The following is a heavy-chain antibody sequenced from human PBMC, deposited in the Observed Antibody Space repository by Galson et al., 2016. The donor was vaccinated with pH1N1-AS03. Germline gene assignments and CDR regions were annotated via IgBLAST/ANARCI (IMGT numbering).Heavy chain of an antibody. CDR1: RFTFSRNA. Sequence: SLRLSCAASRFTFSRNAMYWVRQAPGKGLEFVSAISSSGGSTYYANSVKDRFIIPRDNSKNMLYLQMGSLRAEDKAVYYCVRGDPVTAGGTGCDYWGQGTLVTVSS. CDR3: VRGDPVTAGGTGCDY. J-gene: IGHJ4*02. D-gene: IGHD6-13*01. CDR2: ISSSGGST. V-gene: IGHV3-64*01.